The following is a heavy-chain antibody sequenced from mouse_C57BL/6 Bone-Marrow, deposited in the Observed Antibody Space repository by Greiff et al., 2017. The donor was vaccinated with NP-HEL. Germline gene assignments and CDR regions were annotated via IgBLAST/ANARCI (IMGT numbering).Heavy chain of an antibody. CDR2: IHPNSGST. Sequence: VQLQQPGAELVKPGASVKLSCKASGYTFTSYWMHWVKQRPGQGLEWIGMIHPNSGSTNYNEKFKSKATLTVDKSSSTAYMQLSSLTSEDSAVYYCARHYYGTRCAYWGQGTLVTVSA. CDR3: ARHYYGTRCAY. J-gene: IGHJ3*01. D-gene: IGHD1-1*01. CDR1: GYTFTSYW. V-gene: IGHV1-64*01.